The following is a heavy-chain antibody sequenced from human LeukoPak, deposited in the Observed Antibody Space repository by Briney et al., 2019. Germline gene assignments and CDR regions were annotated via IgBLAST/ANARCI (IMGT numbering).Heavy chain of an antibody. CDR3: AREVEGVHSSYYYYYYMDV. D-gene: IGHD1-1*01. CDR2: IYYSGST. Sequence: PETLSLTCTVSGGSISSYYWSWIRQPPGKGLEWIGYIYYSGSTNYNPSLKSRVTISVDTSKNQFSLKLSSVTAADTAVYYCAREVEGVHSSYYYYYYMDVWGKGTTVTVSS. J-gene: IGHJ6*03. CDR1: GGSISSYY. V-gene: IGHV4-59*12.